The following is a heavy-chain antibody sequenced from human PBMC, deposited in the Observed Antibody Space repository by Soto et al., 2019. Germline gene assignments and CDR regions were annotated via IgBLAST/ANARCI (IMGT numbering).Heavy chain of an antibody. Sequence: EVLLVETGGGLIQPGGSLRLSCAASGFTVSSNYMSWVRQAPGKGLEWVSVIYSGGSTFYADPVKGRFTISRDNSKNTLYLQMNSLRAEDTAVYYCARSPGVVRKDYYLDYWGQGTLVTVSS. CDR1: GFTVSSNY. V-gene: IGHV3-53*02. J-gene: IGHJ4*02. CDR3: ARSPGVVRKDYYLDY. CDR2: IYSGGST. D-gene: IGHD3-3*01.